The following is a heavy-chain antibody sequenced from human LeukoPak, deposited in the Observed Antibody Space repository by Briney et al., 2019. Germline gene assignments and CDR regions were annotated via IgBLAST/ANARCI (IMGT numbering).Heavy chain of an antibody. CDR3: AKEKDYYDTTGYANDY. Sequence: GGSLRLSCAASGFTFSSYAMSWVRQAPGKGLEWVSAISGSGGNTYYADSVKGRFTISRDNSKSTLYLQMNSLRAEDTAVHYCAKEKDYYDTTGYANDYWGQGTLVTVSS. J-gene: IGHJ4*02. V-gene: IGHV3-23*01. CDR1: GFTFSSYA. CDR2: ISGSGGNT. D-gene: IGHD3-22*01.